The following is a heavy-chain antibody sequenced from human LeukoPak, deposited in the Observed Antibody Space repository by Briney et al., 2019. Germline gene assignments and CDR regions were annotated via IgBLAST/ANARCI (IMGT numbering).Heavy chain of an antibody. V-gene: IGHV3-7*01. CDR2: IKQDGSEK. CDR1: GFTFSSYW. D-gene: IGHD1-26*01. J-gene: IGHJ3*02. CDR3: ARAGGTYYDIAFDM. Sequence: GGSLRLSCAASGFTFSSYWMSWVRQAPGKGLEWVANIKQDGSEKYYVDSVKGRFTISRDNAKNSLYLQMNSLRGEDTAVYYCARAGGTYYDIAFDMWGQGTMVTVSS.